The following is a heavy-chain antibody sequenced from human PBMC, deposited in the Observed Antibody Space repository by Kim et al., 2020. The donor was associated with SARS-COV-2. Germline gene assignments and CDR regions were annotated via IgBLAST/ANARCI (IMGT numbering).Heavy chain of an antibody. CDR3: ARGDYGFDY. J-gene: IGHJ4*02. Sequence: GSTNSNPSLKSRVTISVDTSKNQFSLELSSVTAADTAVYYCARGDYGFDYWGQGTLVTVSS. V-gene: IGHV4-59*09. CDR2: GST. D-gene: IGHD4-17*01.